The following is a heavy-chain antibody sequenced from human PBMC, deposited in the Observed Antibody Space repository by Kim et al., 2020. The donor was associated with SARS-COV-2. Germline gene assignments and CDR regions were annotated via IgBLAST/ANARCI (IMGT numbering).Heavy chain of an antibody. CDR3: ARGKGKRYYDFLTRITWVDP. CDR1: GYTFTSFA. V-gene: IGHV7-4-1*02. J-gene: IGHJ5*02. CDR2: INTNTGNT. D-gene: IGHD3-9*01. Sequence: ASVKVSCKASGYTFTSFAMKWVRQAPGQGLEWMGWINTNTGNTTYAQDFTGRFVFTMDTSASTAYLQLSSLKSEDTAVYYCARGKGKRYYDFLTRITWVDPWGQGTPGTLSP.